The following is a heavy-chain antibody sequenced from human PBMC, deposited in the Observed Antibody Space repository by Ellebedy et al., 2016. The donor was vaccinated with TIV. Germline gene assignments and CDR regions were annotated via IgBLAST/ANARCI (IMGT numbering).Heavy chain of an antibody. CDR1: GFTFSGDG. CDR3: AKDRGTSWSLDC. J-gene: IGHJ4*02. Sequence: GESLKIPCPAPGFTFSGDGMHWVRQAPGKGLEWVAVISNNGYSKDYADSVKGRFTISRDDSKNTLYLPMHSLRTEDTAVYYFAKDRGTSWSLDCWGQGTLVTVSS. D-gene: IGHD3-10*01. V-gene: IGHV3-30*18. CDR2: ISNNGYSK.